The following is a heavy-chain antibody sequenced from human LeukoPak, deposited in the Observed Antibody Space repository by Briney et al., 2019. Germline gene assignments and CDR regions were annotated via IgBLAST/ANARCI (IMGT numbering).Heavy chain of an antibody. D-gene: IGHD4-23*01. V-gene: IGHV1-2*02. CDR1: GYTFTGYY. Sequence: ASVKVSCKASGYTFTGYYMHWVRQAPGQGLEWMEWINPNNGGTNYAQKFQGRVTMTRDTSISTAYMELNRLTSDDTAVYYCARDGNFDIWGQGTVVTVSS. CDR2: INPNNGGT. CDR3: ARDGNFDI. J-gene: IGHJ3*02.